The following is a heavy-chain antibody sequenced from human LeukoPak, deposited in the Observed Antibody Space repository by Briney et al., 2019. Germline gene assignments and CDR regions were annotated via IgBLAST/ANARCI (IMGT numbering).Heavy chain of an antibody. J-gene: IGHJ4*02. CDR1: GGSFSGYY. D-gene: IGHD2-15*01. Sequence: PSKTLSLTCAVYGGSFSGYYWSWIRQPPGKGLEWIGEINHSGSTNYNPSLKSRVTISVDTSKNQFSLKLSSVTAADTAVYYCARGAGYCSGGSCYSEGHFDYWGQGTLVTVSS. V-gene: IGHV4-34*01. CDR2: INHSGST. CDR3: ARGAGYCSGGSCYSEGHFDY.